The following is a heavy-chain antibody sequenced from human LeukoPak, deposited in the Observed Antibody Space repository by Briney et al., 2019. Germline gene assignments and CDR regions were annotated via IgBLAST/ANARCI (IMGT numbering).Heavy chain of an antibody. D-gene: IGHD4-17*01. CDR3: ARNPGSDYPEW. CDR1: GGSISSYY. V-gene: IGHV4-59*12. Sequence: PSETLSLTCTVSGGSISSYYWSWIRQPPGKGLEWIGEIYHSGSTNYNPSLKNRVTISVDKSKNEFSLKLNSVTAADTAVYYCARNPGSDYPEWWGQGTLVTVSS. J-gene: IGHJ4*02. CDR2: IYHSGST.